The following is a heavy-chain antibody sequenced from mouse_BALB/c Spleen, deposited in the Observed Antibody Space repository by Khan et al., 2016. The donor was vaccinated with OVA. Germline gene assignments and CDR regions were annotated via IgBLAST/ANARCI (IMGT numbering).Heavy chain of an antibody. J-gene: IGHJ3*01. V-gene: IGHV1S81*02. CDR2: INPNNGDT. D-gene: IGHD2-2*01. CDR3: TRSGYGSFAY. Sequence: VQLQESGDELVKPGASVKLSCKASGYTFTSYYMYWVKQRPGQGLEWIGEINPNNGDTNFNEKFKSKATLTVDKSSSTAYMQLSSLTSEDSAVYYCTRSGYGSFAYWGQGTLVTVSA. CDR1: GYTFTSYY.